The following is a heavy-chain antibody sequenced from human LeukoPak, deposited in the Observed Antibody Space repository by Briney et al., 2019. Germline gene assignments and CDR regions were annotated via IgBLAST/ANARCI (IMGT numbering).Heavy chain of an antibody. CDR2: MSFDGTNK. V-gene: IGHV3-30*04. J-gene: IGHJ4*02. D-gene: IGHD2-21*02. Sequence: GGSLRLSCAASGFTFSSYAMHWVRQAPGKGLECVAIMSFDGTNKYYADSVKGRFTISRDNSKNTLHLQMNSLRAEDTAVYYCARANCGGDCQHSMYYFDFWGQGTLVTASS. CDR1: GFTFSSYA. CDR3: ARANCGGDCQHSMYYFDF.